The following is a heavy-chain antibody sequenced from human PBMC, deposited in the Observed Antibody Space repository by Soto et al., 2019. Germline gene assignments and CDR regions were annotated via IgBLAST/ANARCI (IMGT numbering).Heavy chain of an antibody. CDR3: ARVPYSGYDYYYYGMDV. CDR1: GGSLSGYY. Sequence: SETLSLTCAVYGGSLSGYYWSWIRQPPGKGLEWIGYINYSGSTNYNPSLKSRVTISVDTSKNQFSLKLSSVTAADTAVYYCARVPYSGYDYYYYGMDVWGQGTTVTVSS. CDR2: INYSGST. D-gene: IGHD5-12*01. J-gene: IGHJ6*02. V-gene: IGHV4-34*01.